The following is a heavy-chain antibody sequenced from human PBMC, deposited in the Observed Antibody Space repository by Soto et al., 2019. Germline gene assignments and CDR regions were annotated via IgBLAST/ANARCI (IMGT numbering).Heavy chain of an antibody. CDR1: GFTFSSYS. CDR2: ISSSSSYI. CDR3: SRFVRFLESGTGGYYYGMDV. Sequence: EVQLVESGGGLVKPGGSLRLSCAASGFTFSSYSMNWVRQAPGKGLVWVSAISSSSSYIYYAHSVQGRFTISRVNAKNSLYLQMNSLRAEDTAVYYGSRFVRFLESGTGGYYYGMDVWGQGTTVTVSS. J-gene: IGHJ6*02. V-gene: IGHV3-21*06. D-gene: IGHD3-3*01.